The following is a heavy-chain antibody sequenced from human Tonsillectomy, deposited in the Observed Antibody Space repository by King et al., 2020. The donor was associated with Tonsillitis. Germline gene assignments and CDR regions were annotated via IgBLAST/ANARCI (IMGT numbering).Heavy chain of an antibody. Sequence: VQLQQSGPGLVKPSQTLSLTCALSGDSVSSNSAAWTWIRQSPSGGLEWLGRTYYRSKWYSDYAVSVKSRVTINSDTSRNQFSLQLNSVTPEDTAVYYCAGDRTVTTFPYYYGLDVWGQGTTVTVSS. D-gene: IGHD4-17*01. J-gene: IGHJ6*02. CDR2: TYYRSKWYS. CDR1: GDSVSSNSAA. V-gene: IGHV6-1*01. CDR3: AGDRTVTTFPYYYGLDV.